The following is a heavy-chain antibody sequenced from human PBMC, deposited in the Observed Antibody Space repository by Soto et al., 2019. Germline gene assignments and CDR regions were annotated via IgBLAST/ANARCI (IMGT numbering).Heavy chain of an antibody. V-gene: IGHV3-11*01. D-gene: IGHD6-6*01. CDR2: ISSSGSST. CDR1: GFNFGDYY. Sequence: QVQLVESGGGLVKPGGSLRLSCAASGFNFGDYYMSWIRQAPGKGLEWVSYISSSGSSTYYVDSVKGRFTISRDNAKNSLYLQMDSLGAEDTAVYYCARAAAARPAAGYWGQGTLVTVSS. CDR3: ARAAAARPAAGY. J-gene: IGHJ4*02.